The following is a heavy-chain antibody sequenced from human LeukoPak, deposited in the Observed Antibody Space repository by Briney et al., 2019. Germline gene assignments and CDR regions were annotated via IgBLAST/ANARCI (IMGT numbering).Heavy chain of an antibody. CDR3: ARGDSSGWPERPEKFDY. Sequence: SETLSLTCAVYGGSFSGYYWSWIRQPPGKGLEWIGEINHSGSTNYNPSLKSRVTISVDASKNQFSLKLSSVTAADTAVYYCARGDSSGWPERPEKFDYWGQGTLVTVSS. D-gene: IGHD6-19*01. J-gene: IGHJ4*02. CDR2: INHSGST. V-gene: IGHV4-34*01. CDR1: GGSFSGYY.